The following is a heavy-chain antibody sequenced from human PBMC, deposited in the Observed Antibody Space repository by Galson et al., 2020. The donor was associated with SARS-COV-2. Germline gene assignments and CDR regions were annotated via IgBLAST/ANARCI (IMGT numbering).Heavy chain of an antibody. CDR3: AREDSRGEFWGGYPPWVDYYYGMDV. CDR2: IKQDGSEK. Sequence: GGSLRLSCAASGFTFSSYWMSWVRQAPGKGLEWVANIKQDGSEKYYVDSVKGRFTISRDNAKNSLYLQMNSLRAEDTAVYYCAREDSRGEFWGGYPPWVDYYYGMDVWGQGTTVTVSS. CDR1: GFTFSSYW. V-gene: IGHV3-7*03. J-gene: IGHJ6*02. D-gene: IGHD3-3*01.